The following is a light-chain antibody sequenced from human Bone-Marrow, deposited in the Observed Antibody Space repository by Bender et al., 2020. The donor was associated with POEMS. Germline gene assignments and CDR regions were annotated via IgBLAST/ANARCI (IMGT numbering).Light chain of an antibody. J-gene: IGLJ2*01. CDR2: EDT. Sequence: SHELTQPPSVSVSPGQTASISCSGDKLGDKYVCWYQQKPGQSPVMVIYEDTKRPSGIPERFSGSNSGNTATLTVSGTQTMDEADYYCQAWDSITVFGGGTQLTVL. V-gene: IGLV3-1*01. CDR1: KLGDKY. CDR3: QAWDSITV.